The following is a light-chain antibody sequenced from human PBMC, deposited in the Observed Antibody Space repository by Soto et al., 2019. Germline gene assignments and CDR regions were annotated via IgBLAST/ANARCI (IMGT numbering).Light chain of an antibody. CDR3: MQALETPYI. Sequence: DIVMTQSPRSLPVTPGEPASISCRSSQSLLHSNGNNYFDWYLQKPGQSPQLLIYLGSNRASGVPDRFSGTGSGTEFTLKISRVEAEDVGVYYCMQALETPYIFGSGTKVDIK. V-gene: IGKV2-28*01. J-gene: IGKJ3*01. CDR1: QSLLHSNGNNY. CDR2: LGS.